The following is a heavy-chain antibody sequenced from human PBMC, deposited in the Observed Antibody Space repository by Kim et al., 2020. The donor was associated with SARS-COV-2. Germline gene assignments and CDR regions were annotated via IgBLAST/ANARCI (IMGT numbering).Heavy chain of an antibody. CDR1: GGSFSGYY. CDR3: ASGVGRFGELLYLAAY. V-gene: IGHV4-34*01. Sequence: SETLSLTCAVYGGSFSGYYWSWIRQPPGKGLEWIGEINHSGSTNYNPSLKSRVTISVDTSKNRFSLKLSSVTAADTAVYYCASGVGRFGELLYLAAYWGQGTLVTVSS. D-gene: IGHD3-10*01. CDR2: INHSGST. J-gene: IGHJ4*02.